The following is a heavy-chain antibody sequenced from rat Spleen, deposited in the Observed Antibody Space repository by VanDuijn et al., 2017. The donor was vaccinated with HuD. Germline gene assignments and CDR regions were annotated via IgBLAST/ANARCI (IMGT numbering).Heavy chain of an antibody. J-gene: IGHJ3*01. CDR2: ISTSGGST. CDR1: GFTYSNYV. CDR3: TRGWLSPYNWFAY. D-gene: IGHD1-12*03. Sequence: EVQLVESGGGLVRPGRSLKLSCAASGFTYSNYVMAWVRQAPTKGLEWVATISTSGGSTYYRDSVKGRFTISRDNAKSTLYLQMNSLRSEDTATYYCTRGWLSPYNWFAYWGQGTLVTVSS. V-gene: IGHV5-27*01.